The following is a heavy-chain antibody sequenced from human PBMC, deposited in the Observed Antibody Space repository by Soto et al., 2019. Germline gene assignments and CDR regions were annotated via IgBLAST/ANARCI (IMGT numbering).Heavy chain of an antibody. CDR2: IYYSGST. CDR3: AKDRGITMVRGFDY. V-gene: IGHV4-39*02. Sequence: SETLSLTCTVSGGSISSSSYYWGWIRQPPGKGLEWIGSIYYSGSTYYNPSLKSRVTISVDTSKNQFSLKLSSVTAADTAVYYCAKDRGITMVRGFDYWGQGTLVTVSS. CDR1: GGSISSSSYY. J-gene: IGHJ4*02. D-gene: IGHD3-10*01.